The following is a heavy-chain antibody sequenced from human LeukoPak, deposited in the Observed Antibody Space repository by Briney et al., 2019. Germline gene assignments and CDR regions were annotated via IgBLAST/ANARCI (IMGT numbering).Heavy chain of an antibody. CDR2: IKQDGSEK. Sequence: GGSLRLSCVASGFTFSSRDWMTWVRQAPGKGLEWVANIKQDGSEKNYVDSVKGRFTISRDNAKNSVDLQMNSLRADDTTVYYCARAYSGRYGLGYYYMDVWGKGTTVTISS. CDR1: GFTFSSRDW. D-gene: IGHD1-26*01. J-gene: IGHJ6*03. CDR3: ARAYSGRYGLGYYYMDV. V-gene: IGHV3-7*01.